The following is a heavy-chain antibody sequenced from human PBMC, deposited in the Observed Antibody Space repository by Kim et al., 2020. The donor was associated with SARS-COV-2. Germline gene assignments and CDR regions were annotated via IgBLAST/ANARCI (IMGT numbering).Heavy chain of an antibody. CDR2: ISNDGRTI. CDR1: GFTFSIYS. V-gene: IGHV3-48*02. CDR3: ARESVEVKYYGSGRREDNYYGLDV. Sequence: GGSLRLSCAASGFTFSIYSMNWVRQAPGKGLERLSYISNDGRTIYYSDSVKGRFTISRDSAKNSLYLQMNSLRDEDTAVYYCARESVEVKYYGSGRREDNYYGLDVWGQGTTVTVSS. D-gene: IGHD3-10*01. J-gene: IGHJ6*01.